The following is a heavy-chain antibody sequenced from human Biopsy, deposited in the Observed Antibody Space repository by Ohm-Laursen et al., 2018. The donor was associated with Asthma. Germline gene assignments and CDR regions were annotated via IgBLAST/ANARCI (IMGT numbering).Heavy chain of an antibody. J-gene: IGHJ6*02. CDR2: TNERGVT. V-gene: IGHV4-34*01. CDR3: ARGPELDV. Sequence: SDTLSLTWDVFPRSFSGYFWTWIRKSPGKGLEWIGETNERGVTNNNPSLKSRVIISIDTYWNRVSLKLTSVTAADTAVYYCARGPELDVWGQGTTVTVSS. CDR1: PRSFSGYF.